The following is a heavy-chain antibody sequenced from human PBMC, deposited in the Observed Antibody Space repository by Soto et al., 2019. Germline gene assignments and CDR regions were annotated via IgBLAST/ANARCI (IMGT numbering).Heavy chain of an antibody. V-gene: IGHV4-39*01. J-gene: IGHJ4*02. CDR1: GGSISSSSSY. D-gene: IGHD1-26*01. Sequence: ETLSLTCTVSGGSISSSSSYWGWIRQPPGKGLEWIGSIYYSGSTYYNPSLKSRVTISVDTSKNQFSLKLSSVTAADTAVYYCARLYSGSPGDYWGQGTLVTVSS. CDR2: IYYSGST. CDR3: ARLYSGSPGDY.